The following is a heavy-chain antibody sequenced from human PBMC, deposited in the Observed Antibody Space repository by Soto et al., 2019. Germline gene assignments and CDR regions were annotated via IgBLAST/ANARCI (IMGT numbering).Heavy chain of an antibody. CDR2: ISGSGGST. CDR3: AKDSLGITGTTSDY. V-gene: IGHV3-23*01. CDR1: GFTFSSYA. D-gene: IGHD1-7*01. J-gene: IGHJ4*02. Sequence: EVQLLESGGGLVQPGGSLRLSCAASGFTFSSYAVSWVRQAPGKGLEWVSAISGSGGSTYYADSVKGRFTISRDNSKNTLYLQMNSLRAEDTAVYYCAKDSLGITGTTSDYWGQGTLVTVSS.